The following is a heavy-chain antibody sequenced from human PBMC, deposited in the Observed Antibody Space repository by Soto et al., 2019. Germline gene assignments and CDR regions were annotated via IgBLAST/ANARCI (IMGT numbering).Heavy chain of an antibody. CDR2: MRTSSSYI. D-gene: IGHD2-2*02. CDR1: GFIFSIYG. V-gene: IGHV3-21*06. CDR3: ARVGEYTDSALDY. J-gene: IGHJ4*02. Sequence: TGGSLRLSCAASGFIFSIYGMHWVRQAPGKGLEWVSSMRTSSSYIYYADSVKGRFTISRDNAKNLLYLQMNSLRAEDTAVYYCARVGEYTDSALDYWGQGTLVTVSS.